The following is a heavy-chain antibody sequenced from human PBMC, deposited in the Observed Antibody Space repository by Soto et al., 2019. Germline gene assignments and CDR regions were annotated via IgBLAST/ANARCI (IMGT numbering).Heavy chain of an antibody. D-gene: IGHD3-16*01. J-gene: IGHJ6*02. CDR1: GFSLSTSGVG. CDR2: IYWDDDK. Sequence: QITLKESGPTLVKPTQTLTLTCTFSGFSLSTSGVGVGWIRQPPGKALEWLALIYWDDDKRYSPCLKSRLTITKDASKNRVVLTMTNMDPVDTAADYCARSWLYYDYVWGSGGWGQGTTVTVSS. CDR3: ARSWLYYDYVWGSGG. V-gene: IGHV2-5*02.